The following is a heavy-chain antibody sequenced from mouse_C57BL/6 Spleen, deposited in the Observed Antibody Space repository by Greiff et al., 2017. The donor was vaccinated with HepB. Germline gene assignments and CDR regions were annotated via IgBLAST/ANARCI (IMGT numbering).Heavy chain of an antibody. CDR3: ARGAYSKGFDY. CDR2: IYPGDGDT. Sequence: QVQLQQSGPELVKPGASVKISCKASGYAFSSSWMNWVKQRPGKGLEWIGRIYPGDGDTNYNGKFKGKATLTADKSSSTAYMQLSSLTSEDSAVYCCARGAYSKGFDYWGQGTTLTVSS. D-gene: IGHD2-5*01. CDR1: GYAFSSSW. J-gene: IGHJ2*01. V-gene: IGHV1-82*01.